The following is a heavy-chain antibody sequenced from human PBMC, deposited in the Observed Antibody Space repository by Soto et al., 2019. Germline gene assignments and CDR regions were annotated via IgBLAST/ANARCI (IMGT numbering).Heavy chain of an antibody. CDR3: AKDLPITKDIVVVVALLHFDY. CDR1: GYTFSDYY. J-gene: IGHJ4*02. Sequence: ASVKVSCKASGYTFSDYYIHWVRQAPGQGLEWMGWINPNHGGTNYAQRFQGWVTMTRDTSITTAYMELTSLKSDDTAVYYCAKDLPITKDIVVVVALLHFDYWGQGTLVTVSS. CDR2: INPNHGGT. V-gene: IGHV1-2*04. D-gene: IGHD2-15*01.